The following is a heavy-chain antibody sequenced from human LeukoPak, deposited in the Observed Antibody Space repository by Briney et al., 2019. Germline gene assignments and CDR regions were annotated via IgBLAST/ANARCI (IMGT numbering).Heavy chain of an antibody. Sequence: ASVKVSCKASGYTFIIYTISWVRQAPGQGLEWVGWISGYNGNTKYAQKFQGRVTMTTDTSTSTAYMELRSLRSDDTAVYYCARAGTWYIPFDAWGQGTMVTVSS. CDR3: ARAGTWYIPFDA. CDR2: ISGYNGNT. V-gene: IGHV1-18*01. J-gene: IGHJ3*01. D-gene: IGHD6-13*01. CDR1: GYTFIIYT.